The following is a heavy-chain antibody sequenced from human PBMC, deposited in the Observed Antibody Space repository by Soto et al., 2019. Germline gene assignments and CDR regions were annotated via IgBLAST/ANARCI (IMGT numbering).Heavy chain of an antibody. CDR1: GGSISSGDYY. CDR2: IYYSGST. CDR3: ARDGGSDGRHEYFQH. J-gene: IGHJ1*01. D-gene: IGHD3-10*01. Sequence: KPSETLSLTCTVSGGSISSGDYYWSWIRQPPGKGLEWIGYIYYSGSTYYNPSLKSRVTISVDTSKNQFSLKLSSVTAADTAVYYCARDGGSDGRHEYFQHWGQGTLVTVSS. V-gene: IGHV4-30-4*01.